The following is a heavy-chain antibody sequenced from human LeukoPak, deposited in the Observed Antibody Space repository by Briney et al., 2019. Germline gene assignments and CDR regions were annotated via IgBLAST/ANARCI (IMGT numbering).Heavy chain of an antibody. Sequence: SETLSLTCAVYGGSFSGYYWSWLRQPPGKGLEWIGEINHSGSTNYNPSLKSRVTISVDTSKNQSSLKLSSVTAADTAVYYCARGSRGPFITPRKYWYFDLWGRGTLVTVSS. D-gene: IGHD3-10*01. CDR2: INHSGST. CDR1: GGSFSGYY. J-gene: IGHJ2*01. CDR3: ARGSRGPFITPRKYWYFDL. V-gene: IGHV4-34*01.